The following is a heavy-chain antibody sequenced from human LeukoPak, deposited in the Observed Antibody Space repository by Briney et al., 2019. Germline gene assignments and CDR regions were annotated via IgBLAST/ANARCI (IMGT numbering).Heavy chain of an antibody. Sequence: SETLSLTCAVSGYSISSGYYWGWIRQPPGKGLEWFGSIYHSGSTYYNPSLKSRVTISVDTSKNQFSLRLSSVTGAVSVLDYCASLDERYRMGAFDICGEGTMVTDSS. CDR2: IYHSGST. V-gene: IGHV4-38-2*01. CDR3: ASLDERYRMGAFDI. CDR1: GYSISSGYY. D-gene: IGHD5-24*01. J-gene: IGHJ3*02.